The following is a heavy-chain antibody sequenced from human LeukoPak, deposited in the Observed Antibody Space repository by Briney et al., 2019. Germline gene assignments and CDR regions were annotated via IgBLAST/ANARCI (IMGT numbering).Heavy chain of an antibody. CDR1: GFSFSSHG. J-gene: IGHJ4*02. Sequence: GGSLRLSCAASGFSFSSHGMSWVRQAPGKGLEWVSGIIGSAGSTYYADSVKGRFTISGDNSKNTLLLQMNSLRAEDTAVYYCAHGVMYQLDYWGQGTLVTVSS. D-gene: IGHD2-2*01. V-gene: IGHV3-23*01. CDR2: IIGSAGST. CDR3: AHGVMYQLDY.